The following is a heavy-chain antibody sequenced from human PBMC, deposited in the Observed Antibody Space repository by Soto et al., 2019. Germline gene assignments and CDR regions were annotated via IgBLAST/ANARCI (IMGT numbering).Heavy chain of an antibody. J-gene: IGHJ2*01. CDR3: AHLTLGEDSSGWSYWYFDL. CDR2: IYWDDDK. CDR1: GFSLSTSGVG. Sequence: QITLKESGPTLVKPTQTLTLTCTFSGFSLSTSGVGVGWIRQPPGKALEWLALIYWDDDKRYSPSLKSRLTITKDTSKNQVVLTMTNMDPVDTATYHCAHLTLGEDSSGWSYWYFDLWGRGTLVTVSS. D-gene: IGHD6-19*01. V-gene: IGHV2-5*02.